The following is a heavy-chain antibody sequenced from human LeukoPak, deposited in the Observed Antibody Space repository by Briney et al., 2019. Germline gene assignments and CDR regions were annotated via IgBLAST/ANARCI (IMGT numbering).Heavy chain of an antibody. CDR1: GGSISSSNR. V-gene: IGHV4-4*02. CDR2: IYHSGST. CDR3: ASDYGDYRAFDI. Sequence: TPSETLSLTCAVSGGSISSSNRWSWVRQPPGKGLEWIGEIYHSGSTNYNPSLKSRVTISVDKSKNQFSLKLSSVTAADTAVYYCASDYGDYRAFDIWGQGTMVTVSS. D-gene: IGHD4-17*01. J-gene: IGHJ3*02.